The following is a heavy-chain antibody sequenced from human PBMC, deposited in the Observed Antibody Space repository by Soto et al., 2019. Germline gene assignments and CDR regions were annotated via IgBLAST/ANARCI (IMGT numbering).Heavy chain of an antibody. Sequence: ASVKVSCKASGYTFTSYGISWVRQAPGQGLEWMGWISAYNGNTNYAQKLQGRVTMTTDTSTSTAYMELRSLRSDDTAVYYCARDITMIVVASNWFDPWGQGTLVTVYS. V-gene: IGHV1-18*04. CDR2: ISAYNGNT. D-gene: IGHD3-22*01. CDR3: ARDITMIVVASNWFDP. CDR1: GYTFTSYG. J-gene: IGHJ5*02.